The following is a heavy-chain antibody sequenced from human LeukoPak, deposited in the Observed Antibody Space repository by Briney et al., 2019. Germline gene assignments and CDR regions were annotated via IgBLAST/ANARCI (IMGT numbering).Heavy chain of an antibody. J-gene: IGHJ6*02. D-gene: IGHD3-22*01. Sequence: SVKVSCKASGGTFSSYAISWVRQAPGQGLEWMGEIIPIFGTANYAQKFQGRVTITADESTSTAYMELSSLRSEDTAVYYCARDLLGDYYDCSGYSDIWGQGTTVTVSS. CDR2: IIPIFGTA. CDR3: ARDLLGDYYDCSGYSDI. CDR1: GGTFSSYA. V-gene: IGHV1-69*01.